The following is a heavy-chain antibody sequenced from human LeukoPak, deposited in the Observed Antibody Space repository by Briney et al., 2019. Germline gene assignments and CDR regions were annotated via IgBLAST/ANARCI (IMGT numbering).Heavy chain of an antibody. CDR3: AREYHRGYSYGYLSY. CDR2: IIPIFGTA. D-gene: IGHD5-18*01. V-gene: IGHV1-69*06. Sequence: GASVKVSCKASGYTFTSYAIYWVRQAPGQGLEWMGGIIPIFGTANYAQKFQGRVTITADKSTSTAYMELSSLRSEDTAVYYCAREYHRGYSYGYLSYWGQGTLVTVSS. CDR1: GYTFTSYA. J-gene: IGHJ4*02.